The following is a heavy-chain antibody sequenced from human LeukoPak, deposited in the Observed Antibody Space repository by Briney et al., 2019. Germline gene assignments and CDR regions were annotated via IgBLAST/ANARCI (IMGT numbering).Heavy chain of an antibody. D-gene: IGHD4-23*01. J-gene: IGHJ3*02. CDR2: IHYSGST. V-gene: IGHV4-39*01. CDR3: ARRKTVVTPVSGAFDI. CDR1: GGSISSSSYY. Sequence: SETLSLTCAVYGGSISSSSYYWGWIRQPPGKGLEWIGSIHYSGSTYYNPSLKSRVTISVDTSKNQFSLKLSSVTAADTAVYYCARRKTVVTPVSGAFDIWGQGTMVTVSS.